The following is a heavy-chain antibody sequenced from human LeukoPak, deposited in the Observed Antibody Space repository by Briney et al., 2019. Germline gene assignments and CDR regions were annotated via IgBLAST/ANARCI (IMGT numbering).Heavy chain of an antibody. D-gene: IGHD3-3*01. J-gene: IGHJ4*02. CDR1: GGTFSSYA. CDR3: ARTPQWSGYYNY. CDR2: IIPIFGTA. V-gene: IGHV1-69*13. Sequence: ASVKVSCKASGGTFSSYAISWVRQAPGQGLEWMGGIIPIFGTANYAQKFQGRVTITADESTSTAYMELSSLRSEDTAVYYCARTPQWSGYYNYWGQGTLVTVSS.